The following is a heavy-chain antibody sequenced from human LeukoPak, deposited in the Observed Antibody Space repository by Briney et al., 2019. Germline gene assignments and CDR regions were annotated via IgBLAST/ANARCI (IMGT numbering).Heavy chain of an antibody. CDR3: AKPYGLLRYLDWSRIDY. J-gene: IGHJ4*02. CDR2: ISYDGSNK. Sequence: GGSLRLSCAASGFTFSSYAMHWVRQAPGKGVEWVGIISYDGSNKYYADSVKGRFTISRDNSKNTLYLQMDSLRGEDTAVYYCAKPYGLLRYLDWSRIDYWGQGTLVTVSS. V-gene: IGHV3-30*18. CDR1: GFTFSSYA. D-gene: IGHD3-9*01.